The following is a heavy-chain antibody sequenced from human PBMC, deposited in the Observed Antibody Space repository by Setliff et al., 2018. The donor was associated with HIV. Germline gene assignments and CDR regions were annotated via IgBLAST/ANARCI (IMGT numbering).Heavy chain of an antibody. Sequence: GESLKISCTASGFTFCSYAMHWVRQAPGKGLEWVAVISYDGSNKYYADSVKGRFTISRDNSKNTLYLQMNSLRAEDTAVYYCAKLSKPTSVSPFDYWGQGTLVTVSS. D-gene: IGHD3-10*01. CDR1: GFTFCSYA. CDR2: ISYDGSNK. CDR3: AKLSKPTSVSPFDY. J-gene: IGHJ4*02. V-gene: IGHV3-30*07.